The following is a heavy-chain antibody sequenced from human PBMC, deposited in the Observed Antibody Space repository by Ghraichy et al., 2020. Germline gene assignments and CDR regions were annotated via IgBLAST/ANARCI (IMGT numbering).Heavy chain of an antibody. CDR1: GGSISSGGYY. CDR2: IYYTGNT. CDR3: AKDYRSSDYSDSSDYPSDAFDI. D-gene: IGHD3-22*01. J-gene: IGHJ3*02. V-gene: IGHV4-31*02. Sequence: SQTLSLTCTVSGGSISSGGYYWNWIRQHPGKGLEWIGNIYYTGNTYYNPSLRSRLSISVDTSKNQFSLRLNSVTAADTAVYYCAKDYRSSDYSDSSDYPSDAFDIWGPGTMVTVSS.